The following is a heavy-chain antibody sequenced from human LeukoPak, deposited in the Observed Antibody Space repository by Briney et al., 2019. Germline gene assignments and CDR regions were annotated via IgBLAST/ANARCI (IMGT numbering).Heavy chain of an antibody. CDR1: GGSFSGYY. D-gene: IGHD4-17*01. CDR3: ARLYDYGDHGDFDY. V-gene: IGHV4-34*01. J-gene: IGHJ4*02. Sequence: SETLSLTCAVYGGSFSGYYWSWIRQPPGKGLEWIGEITHSGSTTYNPSLKSRVTISVDTSKNQFSLKLSSVTAADTAVYYCARLYDYGDHGDFDYWGQGTLVTV. CDR2: ITHSGST.